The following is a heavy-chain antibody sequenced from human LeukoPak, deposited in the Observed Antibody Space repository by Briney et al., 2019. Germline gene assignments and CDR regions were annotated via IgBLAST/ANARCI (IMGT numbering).Heavy chain of an antibody. CDR3: ARESGKFDY. V-gene: IGHV3-43*02. CDR2: ISGDGVST. Sequence: GGSLRLSCAASGFTFSNYAMHWVRQAPGKGLEWVSLISGDGVSTFYADSVKGRFSISRDNSKNSLSLEMNSLRTEDTAMYYCARESGKFDYWGQGTLVAVSS. CDR1: GFTFSNYA. J-gene: IGHJ4*02.